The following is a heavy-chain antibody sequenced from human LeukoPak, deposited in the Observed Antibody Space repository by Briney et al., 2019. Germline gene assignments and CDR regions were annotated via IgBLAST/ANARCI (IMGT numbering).Heavy chain of an antibody. CDR1: GYTFTDYY. Sequence: ASVTVSCKASGYTFTDYYIHWVRQAPGQGLEWMGWINPNSGGTNYAQNFQGRVTMTRDTYITTAYMDLSKLTLDDTAVYYCAVGRRTDFDYWGQGTLVTVSS. CDR2: INPNSGGT. D-gene: IGHD1-26*01. V-gene: IGHV1-2*02. J-gene: IGHJ4*02. CDR3: AVGRRTDFDY.